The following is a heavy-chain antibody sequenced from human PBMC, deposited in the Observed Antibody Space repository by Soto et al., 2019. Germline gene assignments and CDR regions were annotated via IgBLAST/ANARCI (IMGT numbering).Heavy chain of an antibody. Sequence: QVQLVQSGAEVKKPGSSVKVSCKASGGTFSSYAISWVRQAPGQGLEWMGGIIPIFGTANYAQKFHGRVTITADESTSTAYMELSSLRAEDTAVYYCAREWGNIAVAGTVWFDPWGQGTLVTVSS. V-gene: IGHV1-69*01. J-gene: IGHJ5*02. D-gene: IGHD6-19*01. CDR1: GGTFSSYA. CDR2: IIPIFGTA. CDR3: AREWGNIAVAGTVWFDP.